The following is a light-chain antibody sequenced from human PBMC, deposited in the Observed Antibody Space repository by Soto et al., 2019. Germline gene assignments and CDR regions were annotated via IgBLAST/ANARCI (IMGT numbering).Light chain of an antibody. CDR3: QQYSNWPPWT. CDR1: QSLRTD. CDR2: GAS. Sequence: EIVMTQSPATLSVSPGERATLSCRASQSLRTDLAWYQQKSGQPPRLLIYGASTRATGIPARFSGSGSGTEFTLTISSLQSEDFAVYYCQQYSNWPPWTVGPGTKVEIK. V-gene: IGKV3-15*01. J-gene: IGKJ1*01.